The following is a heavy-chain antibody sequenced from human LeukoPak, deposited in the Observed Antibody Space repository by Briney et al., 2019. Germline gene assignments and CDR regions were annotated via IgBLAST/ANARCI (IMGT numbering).Heavy chain of an antibody. D-gene: IGHD3-9*01. Sequence: KPSETLSLTXTVSGGSICSSSYYWGWISQPPGKGLQWIGSIYYSGSTYYNPSLKSRVTISVDTSKNQFSLKLSSVTAADTAVYYCARSTYYDILTEGDNWFDPWGQGTLVTVSS. CDR2: IYYSGST. J-gene: IGHJ5*02. CDR3: ARSTYYDILTEGDNWFDP. CDR1: GGSICSSSYY. V-gene: IGHV4-39*01.